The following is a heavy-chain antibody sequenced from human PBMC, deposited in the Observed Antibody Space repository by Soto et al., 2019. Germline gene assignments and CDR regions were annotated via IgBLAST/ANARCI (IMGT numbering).Heavy chain of an antibody. CDR2: IYYSGRT. J-gene: IGHJ5*02. D-gene: IGHD2-2*01. Sequence: QVQLQESGPGLVKPSETLSLTCTVSGGSISSYYWSWIRQPPGKGLEWIGYIYYSGRTNYNPSLRSRVPTSVDTSKNQFSLKLSPVTAADTAVYYCARDVGYCSSTSCPYNWYDPWGQGTLVTVSS. V-gene: IGHV4-59*01. CDR3: ARDVGYCSSTSCPYNWYDP. CDR1: GGSISSYY.